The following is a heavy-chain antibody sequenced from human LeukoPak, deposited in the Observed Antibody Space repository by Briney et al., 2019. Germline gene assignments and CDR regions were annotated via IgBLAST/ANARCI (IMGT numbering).Heavy chain of an antibody. J-gene: IGHJ4*02. Sequence: GGSLRLSCAASGFTFDDYAMPWVRQAPGKGLEWVSGISWNSGSIGYADSVKGRFTISRDNAKNSLYLQMNSLRAEDTALYYCAKDRYYYDSSGTRFDYWGQGTLVTVSS. CDR3: AKDRYYYDSSGTRFDY. V-gene: IGHV3-9*01. CDR1: GFTFDDYA. CDR2: ISWNSGSI. D-gene: IGHD3-22*01.